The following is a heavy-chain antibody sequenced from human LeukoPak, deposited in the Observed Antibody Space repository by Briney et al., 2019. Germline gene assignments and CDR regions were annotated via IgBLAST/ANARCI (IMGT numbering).Heavy chain of an antibody. CDR1: RFIFRTYA. Sequence: PGGSLRLSCAASRFIFRTYAMTWVRQAPGRGLEWVSYISSSGSTKYYADSVKGRFTISRDNAKNSLYLQMNSLRAEDTAVYYCPRGSEWDLLGSCDYWGQGTLVTVSS. CDR2: ISSSGSTK. CDR3: PRGSEWDLLGSCDY. J-gene: IGHJ4*02. V-gene: IGHV3-48*04. D-gene: IGHD1-26*01.